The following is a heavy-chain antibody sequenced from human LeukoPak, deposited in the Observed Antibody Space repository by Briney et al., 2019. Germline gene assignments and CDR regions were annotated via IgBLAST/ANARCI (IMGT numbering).Heavy chain of an antibody. V-gene: IGHV1-69*05. Sequence: SVKVSCKASGGTFSSYAISWVRQAPGQGLEWMGGIIPIFGTANYAQKFQGRVTITTDESTSTAYMELSSLRSEDTAVYYCARGDVDLPPQLCSFDYWGQGTPVTVSS. CDR3: ARGDVDLPPQLCSFDY. D-gene: IGHD5-18*01. CDR2: IIPIFGTA. J-gene: IGHJ4*02. CDR1: GGTFSSYA.